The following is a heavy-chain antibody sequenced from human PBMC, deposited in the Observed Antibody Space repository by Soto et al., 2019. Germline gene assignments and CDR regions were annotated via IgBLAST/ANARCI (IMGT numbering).Heavy chain of an antibody. D-gene: IGHD6-19*01. CDR3: VKDFPDLCLVPPFEY. CDR2: ISWNSGSI. CDR1: GFTFESYA. V-gene: IGHV3-9*01. Sequence: EVQLVESGGGSVQPGRSLRLSCVASGFTFESYAMHWVRQVPGKGLEWVSGISWNSGSIGYEDSVKGRFTISRDNAQKSLYLEMTGLGFEDRAFYYCVKDFPDLCLVPPFEYGGQGALVPVSS. J-gene: IGHJ4*02.